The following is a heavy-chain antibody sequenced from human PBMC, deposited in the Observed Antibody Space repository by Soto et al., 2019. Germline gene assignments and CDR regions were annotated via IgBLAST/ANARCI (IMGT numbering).Heavy chain of an antibody. V-gene: IGHV3-23*01. D-gene: IGHD5-12*01. CDR1: GFTFSSYA. Sequence: GGFLRLSCAASGFTFSSYAMSWVRQAPGKGLEWVSGISGSGGSTYYADSVKGRFTISRDNSKNTLYLQMNSLRAEDTAVYYCASPSGYDLYYYYGMDVWGQGTTVTVSS. J-gene: IGHJ6*02. CDR2: ISGSGGST. CDR3: ASPSGYDLYYYYGMDV.